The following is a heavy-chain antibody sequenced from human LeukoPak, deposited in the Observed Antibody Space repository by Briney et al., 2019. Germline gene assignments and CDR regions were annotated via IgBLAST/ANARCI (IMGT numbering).Heavy chain of an antibody. D-gene: IGHD2-21*01. V-gene: IGHV4-4*07. CDR1: GGSISSYY. CDR3: ASVMVIGYDAFDI. Sequence: NPSETLSLTCTVSGGSISSYYWSWIRQPAGKGLEWIGRIYTSGSTNYNPSLKSRVTVSVDTSKNQFSLKLSSVTAADTAVYYCASVMVIGYDAFDIWGQGTMVTVSS. CDR2: IYTSGST. J-gene: IGHJ3*02.